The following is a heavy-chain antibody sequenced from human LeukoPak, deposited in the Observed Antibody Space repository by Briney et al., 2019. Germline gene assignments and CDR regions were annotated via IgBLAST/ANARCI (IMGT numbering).Heavy chain of an antibody. CDR3: AVGTNREYFQH. V-gene: IGHV3-48*04. CDR1: GFTFSSYS. J-gene: IGHJ1*01. D-gene: IGHD1-14*01. Sequence: PGGSLRLSCAASGFTFSSYSMNWVHQAPGKGLEWVSYITSSSSTTYYADSVKGRFTISRDNAKNSLYLQMNSLRAEDTAVYYCAVGTNREYFQHWGQGTLVTVSS. CDR2: ITSSSSTT.